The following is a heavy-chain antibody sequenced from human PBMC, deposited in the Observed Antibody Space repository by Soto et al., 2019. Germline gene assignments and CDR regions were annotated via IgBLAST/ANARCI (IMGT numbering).Heavy chain of an antibody. D-gene: IGHD3-10*01. Sequence: SETLSLTCAVSGGSISSSYWWTWVRQAPGKGLQWIGEIYHSGITNYNPSLRSRVSMSVDKSNNEFSLSLTSVTAADTAVYYCARNYGPGYTFDYWGQGTLVTVS. V-gene: IGHV4-4*02. CDR2: IYHSGIT. J-gene: IGHJ4*02. CDR1: GGSISSSYW. CDR3: ARNYGPGYTFDY.